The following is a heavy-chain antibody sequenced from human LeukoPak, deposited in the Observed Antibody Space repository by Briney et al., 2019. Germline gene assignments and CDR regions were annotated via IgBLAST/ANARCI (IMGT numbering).Heavy chain of an antibody. V-gene: IGHV1-69*06. CDR1: GGTFSSYA. CDR3: ARDLPQYCSGGSCSAEGGC. CDR2: IIPIFSTA. J-gene: IGHJ4*02. Sequence: GASVKVSCKASGGTFSSYAISWVRQAPGQGLEWMGGIIPIFSTANYAQKFQGRVTITADKSTSTAYMELSSLRSEDTAVYYCARDLPQYCSGGSCSAEGGCWGQGTLVTVSS. D-gene: IGHD2-15*01.